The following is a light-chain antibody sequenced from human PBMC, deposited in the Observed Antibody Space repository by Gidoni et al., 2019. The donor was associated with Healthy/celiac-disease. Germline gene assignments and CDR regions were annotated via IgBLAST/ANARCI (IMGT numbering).Light chain of an antibody. V-gene: IGKV1-5*03. J-gene: IGKJ1*01. CDR1: QSISSW. CDR3: QQGWT. Sequence: DVQMTQSPSTLSASVGDRVTITCRASQSISSWLAWYQQKPGKAPKLLIYKASSLESGAPSRFSGSGSGTEFTLTISSLQPDDFATYYSQQGWTFGQGTKVEIK. CDR2: KAS.